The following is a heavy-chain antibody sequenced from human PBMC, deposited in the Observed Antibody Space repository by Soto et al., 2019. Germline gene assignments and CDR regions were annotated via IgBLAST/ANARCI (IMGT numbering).Heavy chain of an antibody. CDR2: ISSSSSTI. V-gene: IGHV3-48*02. D-gene: IGHD3-22*01. Sequence: EVQLVESGGGLVQPGGSLRLSCAASGFTFSSYSMNWVRQAPGKGLAWVSYISSSSSTIYYADSVKGRFTISRDNAKNSLYLQMNSLRDEDTAVYYCARGADYDSSGIRLNWFDPWGQGTLVTVSS. CDR1: GFTFSSYS. CDR3: ARGADYDSSGIRLNWFDP. J-gene: IGHJ5*02.